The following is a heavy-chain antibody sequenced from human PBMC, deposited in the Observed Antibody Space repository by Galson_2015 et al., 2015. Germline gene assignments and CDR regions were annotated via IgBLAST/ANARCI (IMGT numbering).Heavy chain of an antibody. CDR1: GYTFTSYG. J-gene: IGHJ4*02. V-gene: IGHV1-18*01. Sequence: SVKVSCKASGYTFTSYGINWVRQAPGQGLEWMGWISVYNGNTNYAQKLQGRVTMTTDTSTSTAYMEVRSLRSDDTAVYYCARVGARIFGVVIARLDYWGQGTLVTVSS. D-gene: IGHD3-3*02. CDR3: ARVGARIFGVVIARLDY. CDR2: ISVYNGNT.